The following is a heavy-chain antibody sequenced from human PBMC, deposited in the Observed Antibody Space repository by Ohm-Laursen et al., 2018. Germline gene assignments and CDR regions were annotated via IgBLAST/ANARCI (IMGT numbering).Heavy chain of an antibody. D-gene: IGHD3-3*01. CDR2: INPNSGGT. Sequence: ASVKVSCKASGYTFNAYYIHWVRQAPGQGLEWMGWINPNSGGTNYAQKFQGRVTMTRDTSISTAYMELSRLRSDDTAVYYCAKSHNEWLFVGIPADFDYWGQGTLVTVSS. CDR1: GYTFNAYY. CDR3: AKSHNEWLFVGIPADFDY. V-gene: IGHV1-2*02. J-gene: IGHJ4*02.